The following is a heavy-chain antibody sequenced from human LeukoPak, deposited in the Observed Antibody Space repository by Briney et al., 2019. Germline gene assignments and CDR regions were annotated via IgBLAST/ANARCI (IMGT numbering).Heavy chain of an antibody. CDR1: GFTFSSYA. Sequence: GRSLRLSCAASGFTFSSYAMHWVRQAPGKGLEWVAVISYDGSNKYYADSVKGRFTISRDNSKNTLYLQMNSLRAEDTAVYYCARVRGATLYYFDYWGQGTLVTVSS. D-gene: IGHD1-26*01. CDR3: ARVRGATLYYFDY. V-gene: IGHV3-30*14. CDR2: ISYDGSNK. J-gene: IGHJ4*02.